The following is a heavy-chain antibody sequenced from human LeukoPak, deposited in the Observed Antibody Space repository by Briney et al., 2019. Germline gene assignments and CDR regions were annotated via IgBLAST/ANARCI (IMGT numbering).Heavy chain of an antibody. CDR3: TTHQCMRGLVY. CDR2: IKSKTDGGTT. J-gene: IGHJ4*02. D-gene: IGHD5-12*01. V-gene: IGHV3-15*01. CDR1: GFTISKAW. Sequence: PGGSLRLSCAAFGFTISKAWMSWVRQAPGKGLEWVGRIKSKTDGGTTDYAAPVKRRFTISRDDSKNTVYLQMNSLRTEDTDMYYCTTHQCMRGLVYWGQGTLVTVPS.